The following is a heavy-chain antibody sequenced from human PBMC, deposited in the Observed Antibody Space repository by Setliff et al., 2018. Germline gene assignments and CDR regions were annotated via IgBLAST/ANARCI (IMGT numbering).Heavy chain of an antibody. V-gene: IGHV1-69*05. CDR2: IIPIFGTA. J-gene: IGHJ4*02. Sequence: GASVKVSCKASGATFSSYAISWVRQAPGQGLEWMGGIIPIFGTANYAQKFQGRVTITTDESTSTAYMELSSLRSEDTAVYYCARGRQTDTAFDYWGQGTLVTVSS. D-gene: IGHD5-18*01. CDR1: GATFSSYA. CDR3: ARGRQTDTAFDY.